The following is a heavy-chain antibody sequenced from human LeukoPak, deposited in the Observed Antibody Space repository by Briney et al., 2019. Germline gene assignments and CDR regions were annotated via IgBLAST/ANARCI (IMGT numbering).Heavy chain of an antibody. CDR1: GFIFSNYA. Sequence: GGSLRLSCAASGFIFSNYAMHWVRQAPGKGLEYVSAINSNGGSTYYANSVKGRFTISRDNSKNTLYLQMGSLRAEDTAAYYCARVLGATNFDYWGQGTLVTVSS. J-gene: IGHJ4*02. V-gene: IGHV3-64*01. CDR2: INSNGGST. CDR3: ARVLGATNFDY. D-gene: IGHD1-26*01.